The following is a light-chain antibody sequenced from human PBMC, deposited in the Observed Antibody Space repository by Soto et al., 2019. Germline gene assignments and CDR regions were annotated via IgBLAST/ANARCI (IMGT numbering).Light chain of an antibody. V-gene: IGKV3-11*01. J-gene: IGKJ5*01. CDR1: QSVNSY. CDR3: QQRADWPIT. Sequence: PGDTATLSCRASQSVNSYLIWYQQRPGQAPRLLISDASTRATGIPARFSGSGSGTDFTLTISSLEPEDFAVYYCQQRADWPITFGQGTRLEMK. CDR2: DAS.